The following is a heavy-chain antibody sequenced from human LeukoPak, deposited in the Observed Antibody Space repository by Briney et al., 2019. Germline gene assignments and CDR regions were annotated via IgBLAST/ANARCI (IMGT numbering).Heavy chain of an antibody. Sequence: GGSLRLSCAASGFTFSSYAMSWVRQAPGKGLEWVSAISGSGGSTYYADSVKGRFTISRDNSKDTLYLQMNSLRAEDTAVYYCAKSIVATHQYFDYWGQGTLVTVSS. CDR1: GFTFSSYA. CDR2: ISGSGGST. D-gene: IGHD5-12*01. CDR3: AKSIVATHQYFDY. V-gene: IGHV3-23*01. J-gene: IGHJ4*02.